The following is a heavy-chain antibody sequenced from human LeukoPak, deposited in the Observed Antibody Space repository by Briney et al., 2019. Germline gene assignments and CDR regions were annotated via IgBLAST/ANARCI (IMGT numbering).Heavy chain of an antibody. D-gene: IGHD5-18*01. Sequence: PGGSLRLSCAASGFTVSSNYMSWVRQAPGKGLEWVSVIYSGGSTYYADSVKGRFTISRDNPKNTLYLQMNSLRAEDTAVYYCARGPTGYSYGPGYYFDYWGQGTLVTVSS. J-gene: IGHJ4*02. CDR1: GFTVSSNY. V-gene: IGHV3-53*01. CDR3: ARGPTGYSYGPGYYFDY. CDR2: IYSGGST.